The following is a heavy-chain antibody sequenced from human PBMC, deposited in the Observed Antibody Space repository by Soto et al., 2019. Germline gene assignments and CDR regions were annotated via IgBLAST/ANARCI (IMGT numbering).Heavy chain of an antibody. D-gene: IGHD3-9*01. CDR1: GGSISGANW. Sequence: SETLSLTCAVSGGSISGANWWSWVRQSPGKGLEWIGEIYHGGSTNYNPSPSSRVTISVDKSKNHFSLRLSSVTAADTAVYYCARGYYEMLTGNYKESYYHDMDVWGQGTTVTVS. J-gene: IGHJ6*02. CDR2: IYHGGST. CDR3: ARGYYEMLTGNYKESYYHDMDV. V-gene: IGHV4-4*02.